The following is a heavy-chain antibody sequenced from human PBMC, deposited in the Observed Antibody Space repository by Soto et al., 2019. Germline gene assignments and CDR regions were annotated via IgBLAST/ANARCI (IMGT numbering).Heavy chain of an antibody. CDR1: GDSFSSSNW. D-gene: IGHD3-22*01. J-gene: IGHJ4*02. CDR3: ARSPRRVDGKWFFDY. V-gene: IGHV4-4*02. CDR2: ILHTGHT. Sequence: QVQLQESGPGLVEPSGTLSLTCGVSGDSFSSSNWWTWIRQPPGKGLEWIGDILHTGHTDYSPSLRSRITISIATSKKEFSLPLTSVTATDTAVYYCARSPRRVDGKWFFDYWGPGALVTVSS.